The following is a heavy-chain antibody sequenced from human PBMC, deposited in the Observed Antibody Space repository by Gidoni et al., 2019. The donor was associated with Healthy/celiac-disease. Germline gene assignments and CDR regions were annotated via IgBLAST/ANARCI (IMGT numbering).Heavy chain of an antibody. CDR3: AKDHEGGSSGQFDY. J-gene: IGHJ4*02. D-gene: IGHD3-22*01. CDR1: GCTFSSYA. V-gene: IGHV3-23*01. CDR2: ISGSGGST. Sequence: EVQLLESGGGVVQPGGSLRLSCAASGCTFSSYAMSWVRQAPGKGLDGVSAISGSGGSTYYADSVKGRFTISRDNSKNTLYLQMNSLRAEDTAVYYCAKDHEGGSSGQFDYWGQGTLVTVSS.